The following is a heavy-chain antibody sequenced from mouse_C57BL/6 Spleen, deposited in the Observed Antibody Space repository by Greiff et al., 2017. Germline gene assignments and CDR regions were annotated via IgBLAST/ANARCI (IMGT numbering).Heavy chain of an antibody. V-gene: IGHV14-4*01. CDR3: TPTVVATGYFDV. J-gene: IGHJ1*03. Sequence: VQLKESGAELVRPGASVTLSCTASGFNIKDDYMHWGKQRPEQGLEWIGWIDPENGDTEYASKFQGKATITADTSSNTAYLQLSSLTSEDTAVYYCTPTVVATGYFDVWGTGTTVTVSS. CDR1: GFNIKDDY. D-gene: IGHD1-1*01. CDR2: IDPENGDT.